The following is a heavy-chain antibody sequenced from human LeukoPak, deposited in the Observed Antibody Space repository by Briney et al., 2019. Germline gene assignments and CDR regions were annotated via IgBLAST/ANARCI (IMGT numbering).Heavy chain of an antibody. CDR2: MNPSSGTT. V-gene: IGHV1-8*01. J-gene: IGHJ4*02. Sequence: GASVKVSCKASGYTFTSYDINWARQATGQGLEWMGWMNPSSGTTGYAQEFQGRVTMTRDTSISTAYMELSSLRSEDTAVYYCARGGYYYDRSGYYSSEYWGQGTLVTVSS. D-gene: IGHD3-22*01. CDR1: GYTFTSYD. CDR3: ARGGYYYDRSGYYSSEY.